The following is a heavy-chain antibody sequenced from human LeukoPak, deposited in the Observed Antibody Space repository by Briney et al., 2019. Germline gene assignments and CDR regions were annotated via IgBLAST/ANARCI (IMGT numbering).Heavy chain of an antibody. J-gene: IGHJ4*02. V-gene: IGHV3-30*19. CDR2: ISYDGSNK. CDR1: GFTFSSYG. CDR3: ARDQVLAAALDY. Sequence: GGSLRLSCAASGFTFSSYGMPWVRQAPGKGLEWVAVISYDGSNKYYADSVKGRFTISRDNSKNTLYLQMNSLRAEDTAVYYCARDQVLAAALDYWGQGTLVTVSS. D-gene: IGHD6-13*01.